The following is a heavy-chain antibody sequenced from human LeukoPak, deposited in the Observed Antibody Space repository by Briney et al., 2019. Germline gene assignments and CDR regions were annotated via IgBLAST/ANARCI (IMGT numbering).Heavy chain of an antibody. CDR3: ARDSIAAAGLYYYGMDV. V-gene: IGHV1-18*01. CDR2: ISAYNGNT. J-gene: IGHJ6*02. CDR1: GYTFTSYG. Sequence: GASVKVSCKASGYTFTSYGISWVRQAPGQGLEWMGWISAYNGNTNYAQKLQGRVTMTTDTSTSTAYMELRSLRSDGTAVYYCARDSIAAAGLYYYGMDVWGQGTTVTVSS. D-gene: IGHD6-13*01.